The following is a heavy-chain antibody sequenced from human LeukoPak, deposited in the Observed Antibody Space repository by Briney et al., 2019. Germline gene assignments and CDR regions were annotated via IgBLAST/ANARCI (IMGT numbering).Heavy chain of an antibody. Sequence: ASVKVSCKASGYTFTGYYMHWVRQAPGQGLEWMGWINPNSGGTNYAQKFQGRVTMTRDTSISTAYMELSRLRSDDTAVYYCARDVVGRGYCGGGTCFPDYYGMDVWGQGTTVTVSS. CDR3: ARDVVGRGYCGGGTCFPDYYGMDV. D-gene: IGHD2-15*01. J-gene: IGHJ6*02. V-gene: IGHV1-2*02. CDR2: INPNSGGT. CDR1: GYTFTGYY.